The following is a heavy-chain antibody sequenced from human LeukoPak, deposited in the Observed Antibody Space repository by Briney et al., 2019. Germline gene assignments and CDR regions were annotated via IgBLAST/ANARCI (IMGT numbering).Heavy chain of an antibody. J-gene: IGHJ5*02. CDR2: INPNSGGT. Sequence: ASVKVSCKASGYTFTGYYMHWVRQAPGQGLEWMGRINPNSGGTNYAQKFQGRVTMTRDTSISTAYMELSRLRSDDTAVYYCARDRALDSGSLGFVPWGQGTLVTVSS. V-gene: IGHV1-2*06. CDR3: ARDRALDSGSLGFVP. D-gene: IGHD1-26*01. CDR1: GYTFTGYY.